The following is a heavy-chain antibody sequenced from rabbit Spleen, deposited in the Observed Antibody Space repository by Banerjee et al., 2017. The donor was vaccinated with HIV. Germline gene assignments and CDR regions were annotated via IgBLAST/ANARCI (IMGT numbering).Heavy chain of an antibody. J-gene: IGHJ4*01. CDR2: INAVTGKA. V-gene: IGHV1S45*01. D-gene: IGHD1-1*01. Sequence: QEHLKESGGGLVKPEGSLKLSCTASGFSFSNKAVMCWVRQAPGKGLEWIACINAVTGKAVYANWAIGRFTFFKTSSTTVTLQVTSLTAADTATYFCARDWTDVIGWNFGWWGPGTLVTV. CDR1: GFSFSNKAV. CDR3: ARDWTDVIGWNFGW.